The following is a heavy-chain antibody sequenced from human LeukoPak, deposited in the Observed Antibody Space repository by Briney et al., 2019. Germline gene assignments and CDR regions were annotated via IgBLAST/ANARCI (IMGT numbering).Heavy chain of an antibody. Sequence: PSETLSLTCTVSGGSVSSSSYYWGWIRQPPGEGLEWIGSISYSGSPYYSPSLKSRVTISVDTSKNQSSLKLSSVTAADTAVYYCARIVIPAAFRWFDPWGQGTLVTVSS. CDR1: GGSVSSSSYY. V-gene: IGHV4-39*07. J-gene: IGHJ5*02. CDR2: ISYSGSP. D-gene: IGHD2-2*01. CDR3: ARIVIPAAFRWFDP.